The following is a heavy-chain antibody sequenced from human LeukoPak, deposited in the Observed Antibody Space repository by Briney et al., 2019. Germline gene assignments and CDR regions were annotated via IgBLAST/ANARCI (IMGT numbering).Heavy chain of an antibody. D-gene: IGHD3-22*01. CDR2: IGSSGSPI. V-gene: IGHV3-11*01. J-gene: IGHJ3*02. CDR1: GFTFSDYY. CDR3: ARRETYYYDSGGYSIDAFDI. Sequence: GGSLRLFCAASGFTFSDYYMSWIRQAPGKGLEWVSYIGSSGSPIYYADSVKGRFAISRDNAKNSLYLQMNSLRAEDTAVYYCARRETYYYDSGGYSIDAFDIWGQGTMVTVSS.